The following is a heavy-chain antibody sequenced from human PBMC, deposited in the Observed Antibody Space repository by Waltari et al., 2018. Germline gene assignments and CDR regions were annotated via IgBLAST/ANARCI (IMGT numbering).Heavy chain of an antibody. CDR3: ARDDADSSNFGGF. CDR1: GNIFSTYG. V-gene: IGHV1-18*01. CDR2: IYPYSGNT. Sequence: QLVQSGAEVKKPGASVNVSCKASGNIFSTYGITWVRKAPGQGLEWMGWIYPYSGNTKYEQSLQGRVTLTTDTATTTAYMEIRSLRSDDTAIYYCARDDADSSNFGGFWGQGTLVTVSS. J-gene: IGHJ4*02. D-gene: IGHD6-13*01.